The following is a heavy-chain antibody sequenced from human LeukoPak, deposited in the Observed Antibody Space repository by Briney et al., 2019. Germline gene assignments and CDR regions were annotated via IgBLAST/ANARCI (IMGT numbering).Heavy chain of an antibody. CDR1: GLSFGAHA. Sequence: GGSLRLSCAASGLSFGAHALHWVRQAPGMGLEWVSGVGGGGQRTHYADSVKGRFTISRDNSKNTLYLQMNSLRAEDTAIYYCAKDRGYYVDTGTINFWGQGTLVTVSS. CDR3: AKDRGYYVDTGTINF. CDR2: VGGGGQRT. D-gene: IGHD3-22*01. V-gene: IGHV3-23*01. J-gene: IGHJ4*02.